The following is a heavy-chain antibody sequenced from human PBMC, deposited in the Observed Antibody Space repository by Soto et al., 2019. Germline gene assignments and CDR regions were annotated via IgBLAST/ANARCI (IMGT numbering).Heavy chain of an antibody. CDR3: ARGGSGNEGFDI. J-gene: IGHJ3*02. V-gene: IGHV3-66*01. CDR1: GFTVISNS. CDR2: IYSGGST. D-gene: IGHD1-26*01. Sequence: EVQLVESGGGLVQPGGSLRLSCAASGFTVISNSMTWVRQAPETGLEWVSLIYSGGSTYYADSVKGRFTISRDNSKNTLYLPMNSLRAEDTAVYYCARGGSGNEGFDIWGQGTMVKVSS.